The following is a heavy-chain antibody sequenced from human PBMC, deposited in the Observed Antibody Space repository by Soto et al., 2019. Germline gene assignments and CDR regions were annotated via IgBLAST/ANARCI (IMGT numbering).Heavy chain of an antibody. J-gene: IGHJ4*02. Sequence: PGGSLRLSCAASGFTLSSYDMYWVRQASGEGLEWVSTLAVSGNTYYLDSVRGRFTTSRDNAKNFLYLQMDSLRAGDTAIYYCAREAGRGSLVFRELDYWGQGTLVTVSS. V-gene: IGHV3-13*01. D-gene: IGHD1-26*01. CDR1: GFTLSSYD. CDR3: AREAGRGSLVFRELDY. CDR2: LAVSGNT.